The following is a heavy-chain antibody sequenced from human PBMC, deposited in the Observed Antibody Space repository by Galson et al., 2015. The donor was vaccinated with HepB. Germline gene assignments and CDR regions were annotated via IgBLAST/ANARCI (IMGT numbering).Heavy chain of an antibody. CDR3: AKGDLSFDY. CDR1: GFTFRSYE. Sequence: SLRLSCAASGFTFRSYEMNWVRQAPGKGLEWVSYISSSGSTIYYADSVKGRFTISRDNAKNSLYLQINSLRAEDTAVYYCAKGDLSFDYWGQGTLVTVSS. V-gene: IGHV3-48*03. CDR2: ISSSGSTI. J-gene: IGHJ4*02.